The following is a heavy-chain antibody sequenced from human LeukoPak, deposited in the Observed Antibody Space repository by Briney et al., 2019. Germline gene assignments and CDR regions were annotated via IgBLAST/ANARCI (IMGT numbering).Heavy chain of an antibody. D-gene: IGHD2-2*01. CDR2: ISSSGSTI. CDR1: GFTFSSYE. Sequence: GGSLRLSCAASGFTFSSYEMNWVRQAPGKGLEWVSYISSSGSTIYYADSVKGRFTISRDNAENSLYLLLNSLRVEDTAVYYCARGSTLGSCTSSSCHNWFDPWGQGTLATVSS. CDR3: ARGSTLGSCTSSSCHNWFDP. J-gene: IGHJ5*02. V-gene: IGHV3-48*03.